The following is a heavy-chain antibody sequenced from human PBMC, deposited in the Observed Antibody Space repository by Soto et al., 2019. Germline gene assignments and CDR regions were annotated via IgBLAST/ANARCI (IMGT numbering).Heavy chain of an antibody. CDR3: ARGIATGQLDP. D-gene: IGHD2-15*01. CDR1: GYTFTRYT. Sequence: SVKVSCKASGYTFTRYTMNWVRQAPRQRLEWMGWINPDNGNTKSSQKFQDRVIITRDTSASTAYMDLSSLRSEDTAVYYCARGIATGQLDPWGQGTLVTVSS. J-gene: IGHJ5*02. CDR2: INPDNGNT. V-gene: IGHV1-3*01.